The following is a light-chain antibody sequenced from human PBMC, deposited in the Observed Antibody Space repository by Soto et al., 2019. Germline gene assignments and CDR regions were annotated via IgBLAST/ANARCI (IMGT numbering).Light chain of an antibody. J-gene: IGLJ2*01. CDR1: NSNIGNNY. Sequence: QSVLTQPPSVSAAPGQTVTISCSGSNSNIGNNYVSWYQQFPGTAPKLLIYDNSDRPSGIPDRFSGSKSGTSASLGITGLQTGDEAHYYCGTWDNSLSAGVFGGGTQLTVL. CDR3: GTWDNSLSAGV. CDR2: DNS. V-gene: IGLV1-51*01.